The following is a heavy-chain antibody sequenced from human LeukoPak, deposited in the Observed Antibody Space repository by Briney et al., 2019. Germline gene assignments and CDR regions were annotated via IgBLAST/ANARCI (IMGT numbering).Heavy chain of an antibody. J-gene: IGHJ4*02. CDR1: GFTFSSYS. CDR2: ISSSSSYI. Sequence: GGSLRLSCAASGFTFSSYSMNWVRQAPGEGLEWVSSISSSSSYIYYADSVKGRFTISRDNAKNSLYLQMNSLRAEDTAVYYCARDIEEDDYGLSFDYWGQGTLVTVSS. CDR3: ARDIEEDDYGLSFDY. D-gene: IGHD4-17*01. V-gene: IGHV3-21*01.